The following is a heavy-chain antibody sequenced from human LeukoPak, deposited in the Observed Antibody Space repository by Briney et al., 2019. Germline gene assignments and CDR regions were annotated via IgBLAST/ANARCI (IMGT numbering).Heavy chain of an antibody. V-gene: IGHV3-30*18. J-gene: IGHJ4*02. D-gene: IGHD6-13*01. Sequence: GRSLRLSCAASGFTSSSSGMHWVRQAPGKGLEWVAVISYDASRKNYADSVKGRFTISRDHSKNTLYLQMNSLRAEDTAVYYCAKDRSSSWSFDYWGQGTLVTVSS. CDR3: AKDRSSSWSFDY. CDR1: GFTSSSSG. CDR2: ISYDASRK.